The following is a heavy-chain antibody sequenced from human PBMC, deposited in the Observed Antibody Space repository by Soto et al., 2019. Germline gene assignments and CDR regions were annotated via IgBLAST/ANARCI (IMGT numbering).Heavy chain of an antibody. CDR1: GYTFTIYV. D-gene: IGHD3-22*01. CDR3: ARVDYYDSSGDYGY. CDR2: ISGYNGNT. J-gene: IGHJ4*02. Sequence: QVQLVQSGAEAKKPGASVKVSCKASGYTFTIYVISWGRQSPVQGLEWMGWISGYNGNTDYEQNLQDRVTLTTDASTSSVYMELRSLRSDDTAVYFCARVDYYDSSGDYGYWGQGTLITVSS. V-gene: IGHV1-18*04.